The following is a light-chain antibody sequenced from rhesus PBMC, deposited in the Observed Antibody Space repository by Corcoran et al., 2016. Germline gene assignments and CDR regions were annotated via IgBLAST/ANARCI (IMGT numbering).Light chain of an antibody. J-gene: IGKJ3*01. CDR2: PAS. V-gene: IGKV1-25*01. CDR3: HQHNSYPFT. Sequence: MTQSPSSLSASVGDTVTITCRASQGISRYLAWYQQKPGKAPKLLIYPASTFQSGVPPRFSGSGSGTDFTLTISSLQSEDFATYYCHQHNSYPFTFGPGTKLDIE. CDR1: QGISRY.